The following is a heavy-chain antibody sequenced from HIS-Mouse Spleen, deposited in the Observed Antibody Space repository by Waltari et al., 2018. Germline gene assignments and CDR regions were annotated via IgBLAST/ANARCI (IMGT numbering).Heavy chain of an antibody. CDR2: IYYSGST. V-gene: IGHV4-39*07. CDR1: GGSLSSSSYY. CDR3: ARDLVSAVDY. D-gene: IGHD2-15*01. Sequence: QLQLQESGPGLVKPSETLSLTCTVSGGSLSSSSYYWGWIRQPPGKGLEWIGSIYYSGSTYYNPSLKSRVTISVDTSKNQFSLKLSSVTAADTAVYYCARDLVSAVDYWGQGTLVTVSS. J-gene: IGHJ4*02.